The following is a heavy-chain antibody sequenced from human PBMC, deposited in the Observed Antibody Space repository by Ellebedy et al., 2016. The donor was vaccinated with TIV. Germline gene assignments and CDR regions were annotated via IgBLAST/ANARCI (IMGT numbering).Heavy chain of an antibody. D-gene: IGHD5-18*01. CDR2: INPSGGST. CDR1: GYSFTNYY. Sequence: AASVKVSCKASGYSFTNYYIHWVRQAPGQGFEWLGIINPSGGSTSYAQKFQGRVTMTRDTSTSTVYMQLRSMRSEDTAVYYCARGSWVDTAMAWGFDYWGQGALVTVSS. CDR3: ARGSWVDTAMAWGFDY. J-gene: IGHJ4*02. V-gene: IGHV1-46*01.